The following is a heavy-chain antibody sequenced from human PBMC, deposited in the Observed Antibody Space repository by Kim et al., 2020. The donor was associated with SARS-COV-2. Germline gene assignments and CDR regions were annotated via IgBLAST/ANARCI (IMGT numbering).Heavy chain of an antibody. J-gene: IGHJ6*02. CDR3: ARDTRDYYGMDV. V-gene: IGHV3-33*01. Sequence: YEDSVKGRFTISRDNSKNPLYLQMNSLRAEDTAVYYCARDTRDYYGMDVWGQGTTVTVSS.